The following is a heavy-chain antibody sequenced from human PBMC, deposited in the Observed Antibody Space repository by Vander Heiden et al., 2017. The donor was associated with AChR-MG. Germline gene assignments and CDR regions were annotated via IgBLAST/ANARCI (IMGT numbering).Heavy chain of an antibody. CDR2: IRYDGSNK. CDR1: GFTFSSYG. J-gene: IGHJ4*02. D-gene: IGHD3-22*01. CDR3: AKAITMIVVVIGY. Sequence: QVQLVESGGGVVQPGGSLRLSCAASGFTFSSYGMHWVRQAPGKGLEWVAFIRYDGSNKYYADSVKGRFTISRDNSKNTLYLQMNSLRAEDTAVYYCAKAITMIVVVIGYWGQGTLVTVSS. V-gene: IGHV3-30*02.